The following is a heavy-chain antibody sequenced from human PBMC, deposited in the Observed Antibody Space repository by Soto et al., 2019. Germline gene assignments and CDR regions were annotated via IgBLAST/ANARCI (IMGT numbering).Heavy chain of an antibody. D-gene: IGHD3-10*01. CDR3: ARALRSPPHWGAYGSGTPYLYGMDV. V-gene: IGHV3-48*02. CDR2: ISSSSSTI. CDR1: GFTFSSYS. Sequence: HPGGSLRLSCAASGFTFSSYSMNWVRQAPGKGLEWVSYISSSSSTIYYADSVKGRFTISRDNAKNSLYLQMNSLRDEDTAVYYCARALRSPPHWGAYGSGTPYLYGMDVWGQGTTVTVSS. J-gene: IGHJ6*02.